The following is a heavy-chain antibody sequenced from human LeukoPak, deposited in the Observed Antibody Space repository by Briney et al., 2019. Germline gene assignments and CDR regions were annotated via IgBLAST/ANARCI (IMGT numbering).Heavy chain of an antibody. CDR1: GYTFTCYY. CDR2: INPNSGDT. CDR3: ARALRVADVTPDY. Sequence: ASVKVSCKASGYTFTCYYMHWVRQAPGQGLEWMGRINPNSGDTNYAQKFQGRVTMTRDTSINTAYMELSRLRSNDTAIFYCARALRVADVTPDYWGQGTLVTVSS. V-gene: IGHV1-2*06. D-gene: IGHD2-15*01. J-gene: IGHJ4*02.